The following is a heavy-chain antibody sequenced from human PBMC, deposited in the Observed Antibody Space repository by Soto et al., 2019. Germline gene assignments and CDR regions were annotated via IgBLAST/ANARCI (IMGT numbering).Heavy chain of an antibody. Sequence: HPGGSLRLSCAASGFTFSSYGMHWVRQAPGKGLEWVAVIWYDGSNKYYADSVKGRFTISRDNSKNTLYLQMNSLRAEDTAVYYCARGPGDIVVVPAAIYYYYYGMDVWGQGTTVTVSS. CDR1: GFTFSSYG. CDR3: ARGPGDIVVVPAAIYYYYYGMDV. V-gene: IGHV3-33*01. CDR2: IWYDGSNK. J-gene: IGHJ6*02. D-gene: IGHD2-2*01.